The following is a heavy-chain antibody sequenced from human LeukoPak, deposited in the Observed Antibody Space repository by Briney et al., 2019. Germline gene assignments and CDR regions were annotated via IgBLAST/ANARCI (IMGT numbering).Heavy chain of an antibody. CDR3: ARNLRDSSGYYLGIFDY. J-gene: IGHJ4*02. Sequence: SETLCLTCAVSGGSISSYYLSWIRQPPGKGLEWIGYIYYSGSTYYNASLRSGVTISVDPSKRRFSLKLSSVTAADTAVYYCARNLRDSSGYYLGIFDYWGQGTLVTVSS. V-gene: IGHV4-59*01. CDR1: GGSISSYY. D-gene: IGHD3-22*01. CDR2: IYYSGST.